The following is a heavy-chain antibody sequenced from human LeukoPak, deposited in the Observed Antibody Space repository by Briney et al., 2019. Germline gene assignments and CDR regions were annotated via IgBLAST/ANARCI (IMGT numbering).Heavy chain of an antibody. V-gene: IGHV3-66*01. D-gene: IGHD3-10*01. CDR2: IYSGGST. Sequence: GGPLRLSCAASGFTVSSNYMSWVRQAPGKGLEWVSVIYSGGSTYYADSVKGRFTISRDNSKNTLYLQMNSLRAEDTAVYYRAGDVRIVTMVRGVIIPAFYYGMDVWGQGTTVTVSS. J-gene: IGHJ6*02. CDR3: AGDVRIVTMVRGVIIPAFYYGMDV. CDR1: GFTVSSNY.